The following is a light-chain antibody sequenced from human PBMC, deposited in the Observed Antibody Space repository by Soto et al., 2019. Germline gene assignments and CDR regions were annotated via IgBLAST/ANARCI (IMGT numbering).Light chain of an antibody. Sequence: QSALTQPPSASGSPGQSVTISYTGTSSDVGGYNFVSWYQQHPGKAPKLIISEVNKRPSGVPDRFSGSKSGNTASLTVSGLQAEDEADYYCSSYTSSSTVVFGGGTKLTVL. CDR3: SSYTSSSTVV. CDR2: EVN. V-gene: IGLV2-8*01. J-gene: IGLJ2*01. CDR1: SSDVGGYNF.